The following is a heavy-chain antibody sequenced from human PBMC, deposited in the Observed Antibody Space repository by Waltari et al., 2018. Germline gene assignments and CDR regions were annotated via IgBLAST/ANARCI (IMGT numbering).Heavy chain of an antibody. CDR2: IYTSGGT. CDR1: GGSISSGSYY. D-gene: IGHD6-13*01. V-gene: IGHV4-61*09. CDR3: ARDTRMGAAAFGLDY. Sequence: QVQLQESGPGLVKPSQTLSLTCTVSGGSISSGSYYWSWIRQPAGKGLEWIGYIYTSGGTNYNPSLKSRVTISVDTSKNQFSRKLSSVTAADTAVYYCARDTRMGAAAFGLDYWGQGTLVTVSS. J-gene: IGHJ4*02.